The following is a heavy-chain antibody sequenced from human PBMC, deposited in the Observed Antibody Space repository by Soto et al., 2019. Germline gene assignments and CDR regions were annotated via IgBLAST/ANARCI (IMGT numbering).Heavy chain of an antibody. Sequence: GGSLRLSCAASVFTFSSYSMNWVRQAPGKGLEWVSSISSSSSYIYYADSVKGRFTISRDNAKNSLYLQMNSLRAEDTAVYYCARDSSGYGLNYYYGMDVWGQGTTVTVSS. CDR2: ISSSSSYI. V-gene: IGHV3-21*01. D-gene: IGHD3-22*01. J-gene: IGHJ6*02. CDR1: VFTFSSYS. CDR3: ARDSSGYGLNYYYGMDV.